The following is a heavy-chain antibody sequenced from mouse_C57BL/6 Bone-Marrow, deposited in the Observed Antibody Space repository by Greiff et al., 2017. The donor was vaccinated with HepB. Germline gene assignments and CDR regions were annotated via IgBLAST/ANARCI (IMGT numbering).Heavy chain of an antibody. CDR2: ISYDGSN. V-gene: IGHV3-6*01. CDR1: GYSITSGYY. D-gene: IGHD2-3*01. CDR3: AREGIYDGYYVDY. J-gene: IGHJ2*01. Sequence: ESGPGLVKPSQSLSLTCSVTGYSITSGYYWNWIRQFPGNKLEWMGYISYDGSNNYNPSLKNRISITRDTSKNQFFLKLNSVTTEDTATYYCAREGIYDGYYVDYWGQGTTLTVSS.